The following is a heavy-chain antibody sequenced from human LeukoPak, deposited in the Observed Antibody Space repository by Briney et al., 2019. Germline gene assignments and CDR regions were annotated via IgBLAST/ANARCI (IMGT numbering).Heavy chain of an antibody. V-gene: IGHV1-8*03. D-gene: IGHD5-18*01. CDR3: ARVSGSYGPDDAFDI. J-gene: IGHJ3*02. Sequence: ASVKVSCKASGYTFTSYDINWVRQATGQGLEWMGWMKPNSGNTGYAQKFQGRVTITRNTSISTAYMELSSLRSEDTAVYYCARVSGSYGPDDAFDIWGQGTMVTVSS. CDR1: GYTFTSYD. CDR2: MKPNSGNT.